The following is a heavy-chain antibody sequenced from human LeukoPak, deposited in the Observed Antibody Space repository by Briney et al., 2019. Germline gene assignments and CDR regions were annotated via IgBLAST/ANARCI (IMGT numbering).Heavy chain of an antibody. CDR2: ISYDGSNK. J-gene: IGHJ4*02. CDR3: AKDLDPLYY. D-gene: IGHD3-16*01. CDR1: GFTFSSYG. Sequence: GGSLRLSCAASGFTFSSYGMHWVRQAPGKGLEWVAVISYDGSNKYYADSVKGRFTISRDNSKNTLYLQMNSLRAEDTAVYYCAKDLDPLYYWGQGTLVTVSS. V-gene: IGHV3-30*18.